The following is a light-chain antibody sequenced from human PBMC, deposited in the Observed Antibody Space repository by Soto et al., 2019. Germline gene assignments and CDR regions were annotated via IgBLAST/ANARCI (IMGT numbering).Light chain of an antibody. V-gene: IGKV3-11*01. Sequence: EIFLTQSPYTLSLSPGERATLSCRATQSVTNYIAWYQQRPGQAPRLLIYDASNRASGVPAKFSGSGSGTDFTLTISDLEPADFGLYYCQQRLNWPPNFGQGTKVDIK. CDR1: QSVTNY. CDR3: QQRLNWPPN. CDR2: DAS. J-gene: IGKJ1*01.